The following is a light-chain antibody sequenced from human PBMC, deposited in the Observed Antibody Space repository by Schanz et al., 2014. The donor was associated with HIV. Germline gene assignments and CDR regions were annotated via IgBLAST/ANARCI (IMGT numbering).Light chain of an antibody. V-gene: IGLV1-44*01. J-gene: IGLJ3*02. CDR2: SNN. CDR3: QSYDTSLSVWV. CDR1: RSNIGRNT. Sequence: QSVLTQPPSASGPPGQRVTISCSGSRSNIGRNTVNWYQQLPRTAPKLLIYSNNQRPSGVPDRFSVSSSGTSASLVISDLRSEDEADYYCQSYDTSLSVWVFGGGTKLTVL.